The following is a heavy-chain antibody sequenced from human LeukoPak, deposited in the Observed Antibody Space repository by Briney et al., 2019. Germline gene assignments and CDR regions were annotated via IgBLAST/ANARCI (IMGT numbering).Heavy chain of an antibody. CDR2: IHCSGNT. D-gene: IGHD3-10*01. CDR3: ARHLKRHGVYYGSGRAFDY. CDR1: GVSISSSNSY. Sequence: PSETLSLTCTVSGVSISSSNSYWGWISQPPGKGLEWIGSIHCSGNTNYNPSLKSRVTISVDTSKNQFSLKLSSVTAADTAVYYCARHLKRHGVYYGSGRAFDYWGQGTLVTVSS. V-gene: IGHV4-39*01. J-gene: IGHJ4*02.